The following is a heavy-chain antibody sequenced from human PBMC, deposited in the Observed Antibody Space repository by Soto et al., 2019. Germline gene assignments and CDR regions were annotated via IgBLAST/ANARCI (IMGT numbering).Heavy chain of an antibody. CDR1: GYTFTGYY. D-gene: IGHD2-15*01. Sequence: ASVKVSCKASGYTFTGYYMHWVRQAPGQGLEWMGWINPNSGGTNYAKKFQGWVTMTRDTSISTAYMELSRLRSDDTAVYYCARDARYCSGGSCYQYNWFDPWGQGTLVTVSS. CDR3: ARDARYCSGGSCYQYNWFDP. V-gene: IGHV1-2*04. J-gene: IGHJ5*02. CDR2: INPNSGGT.